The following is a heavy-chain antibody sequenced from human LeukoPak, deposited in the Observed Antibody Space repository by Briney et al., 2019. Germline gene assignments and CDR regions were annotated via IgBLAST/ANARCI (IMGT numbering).Heavy chain of an antibody. Sequence: SETLSLTCTVSGGSISSYYWSWIRQPPGKGLEWIGYIYYSGSTNYNPSLKSRVTISVGTSKNQLSLKLSSVTAADTAVYYCARSSVLWFGELGRDYYFDYWGQGTLVTASS. CDR3: ARSSVLWFGELGRDYYFDY. V-gene: IGHV4-59*01. D-gene: IGHD3-10*01. CDR1: GGSISSYY. CDR2: IYYSGST. J-gene: IGHJ4*02.